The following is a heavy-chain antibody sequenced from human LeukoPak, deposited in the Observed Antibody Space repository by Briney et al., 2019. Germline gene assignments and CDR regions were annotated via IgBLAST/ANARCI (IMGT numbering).Heavy chain of an antibody. J-gene: IGHJ4*02. Sequence: ASVKVSCKASGYTFTGYYMHWVRQAPGQGLEWMGRINPNSGGTNYAQKFQGRVTMTRDTSISTAYMELSRLRSDDTAAYYCARDRGYYDSTDYWGQGTLVTVSS. CDR1: GYTFTGYY. V-gene: IGHV1-2*06. CDR2: INPNSGGT. D-gene: IGHD3-22*01. CDR3: ARDRGYYDSTDY.